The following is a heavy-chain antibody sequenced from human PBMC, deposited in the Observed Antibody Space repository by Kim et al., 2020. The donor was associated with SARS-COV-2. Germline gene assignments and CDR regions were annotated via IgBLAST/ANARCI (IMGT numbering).Heavy chain of an antibody. Sequence: ASVKVSCKASGYTFTSYDINWVRQATGQGLEWMGWMNPNSGNTGYAQKFQGRVTMTRNTSISTAYMELSSLRSEDTAVYYCAREGGIVPDYYYYGMDVWGQGTTVTVSS. J-gene: IGHJ6*02. CDR3: AREGGIVPDYYYYGMDV. CDR1: GYTFTSYD. D-gene: IGHD2-8*01. CDR2: MNPNSGNT. V-gene: IGHV1-8*01.